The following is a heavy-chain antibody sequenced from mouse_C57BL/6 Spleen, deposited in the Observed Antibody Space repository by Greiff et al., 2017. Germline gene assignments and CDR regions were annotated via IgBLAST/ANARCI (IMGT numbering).Heavy chain of an antibody. V-gene: IGHV5-15*04. D-gene: IGHD2-4*01. CDR2: ISNLAYSI. CDR1: GFTFSDYG. CDR3: ARHNDYDEGPCAY. Sequence: EVMLVESGGGLVQPGGSLKLSCAASGFTFSDYGMAWVRQAPRKGPEWVAFISNLAYSIYYADTVTGRFTISRENAKNTLYLEMSSLRSEDTAMYYCARHNDYDEGPCAYWGQGTLVTVSA. J-gene: IGHJ3*01.